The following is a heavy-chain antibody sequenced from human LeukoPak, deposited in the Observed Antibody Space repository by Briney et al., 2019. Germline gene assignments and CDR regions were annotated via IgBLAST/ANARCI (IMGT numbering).Heavy chain of an antibody. CDR1: GFTFRSYS. J-gene: IGHJ5*02. CDR3: ARDKVIVVVVAATGFDP. V-gene: IGHV3-21*01. CDR2: ISSSSRYI. Sequence: GGSLRLSCAASGFTFRSYSMNCVPQAPGKRLEWVSSISSSSRYIYYADSVKDRFSISRDNAKNSLYLQMNSLRAEDTAVCYCARDKVIVVVVAATGFDPWGEGTLVTVSS. D-gene: IGHD2-15*01.